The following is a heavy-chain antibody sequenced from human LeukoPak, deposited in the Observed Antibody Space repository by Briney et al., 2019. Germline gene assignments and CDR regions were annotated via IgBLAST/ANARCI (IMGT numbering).Heavy chain of an antibody. V-gene: IGHV4-39*01. D-gene: IGHD3-16*01. J-gene: IGHJ5*01. Sequence: SETLSLTCSVSAGSISSRVHYWGWIRQPPGKGLEWLGSIHYAGHTYYNPSLKNRLTISMDMSSDRFSLRLDSLTAADTAFYYCARHKHLGVAPFDSWGQGALVPVSS. CDR3: ARHKHLGVAPFDS. CDR2: IHYAGHT. CDR1: AGSISSRVHY.